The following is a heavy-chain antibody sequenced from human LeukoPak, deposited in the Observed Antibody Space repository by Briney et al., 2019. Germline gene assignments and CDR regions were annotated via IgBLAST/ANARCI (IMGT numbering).Heavy chain of an antibody. Sequence: GRSLRLSCAASGFTFSSYAMSWVRQAPGKGLEWVSAISGSGGSTYYADSVKGRFTISRDNSKNTLYLQMNSLRAEDTAVYYCAKDRCSGGSCYSDYWGQGTLVTVSS. CDR1: GFTFSSYA. CDR2: ISGSGGST. D-gene: IGHD2-15*01. J-gene: IGHJ4*02. V-gene: IGHV3-23*01. CDR3: AKDRCSGGSCYSDY.